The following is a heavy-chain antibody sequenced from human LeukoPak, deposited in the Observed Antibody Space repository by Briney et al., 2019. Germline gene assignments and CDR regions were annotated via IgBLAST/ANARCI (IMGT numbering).Heavy chain of an antibody. CDR3: ARVGSLFDY. CDR2: INHSGST. V-gene: IGHV4-34*01. D-gene: IGHD6-6*01. Sequence: GSPRLSCAASGFTFSDYYMSWIRQAPGKGLEWIGEINHSGSTNYNPSLKSRVTISVDTSKNQFSLKLSSVTAADTAVYYCARVGSLFDYWGQGTLVTVSS. CDR1: GFTFSDYY. J-gene: IGHJ4*02.